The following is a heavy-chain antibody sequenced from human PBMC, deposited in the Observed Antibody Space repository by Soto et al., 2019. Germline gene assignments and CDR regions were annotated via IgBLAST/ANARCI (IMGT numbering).Heavy chain of an antibody. J-gene: IGHJ6*02. CDR3: VMVDNYVTPTPQDV. D-gene: IGHD3-16*01. CDR1: GYIFVNYG. V-gene: IGHV1-18*01. Sequence: QVQLVQSGDEVKKPGASVKVSCKASGYIFVNYGIAWVRQAPGQGLEWMGWIIPYTGNTHYASKVQGRLTMTTDTSTSTAYMDLGSLTSDDTAVYYCVMVDNYVTPTPQDVWGQGTTVTVSS. CDR2: IIPYTGNT.